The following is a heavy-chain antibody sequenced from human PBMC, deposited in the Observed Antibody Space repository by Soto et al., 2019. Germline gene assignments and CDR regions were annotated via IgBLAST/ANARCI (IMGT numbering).Heavy chain of an antibody. Sequence: GESLKISFKGSGYIFTNYWISWVRQKPGQGLEWVGRIDPSDSYINYSPSFQGHVTVSADKSIPTASLQGCSLKASDTAMYYCARFFSTSCPLDYWGQGTLVTVSS. J-gene: IGHJ4*02. CDR3: ARFFSTSCPLDY. CDR2: IDPSDSYI. D-gene: IGHD2-2*01. V-gene: IGHV5-10-1*01. CDR1: GYIFTNYW.